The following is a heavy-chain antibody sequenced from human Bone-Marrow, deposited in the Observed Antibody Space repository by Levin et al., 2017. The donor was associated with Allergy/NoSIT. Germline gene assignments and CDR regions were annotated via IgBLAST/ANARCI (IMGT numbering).Heavy chain of an antibody. D-gene: IGHD3-10*01. V-gene: IGHV3-30*04. CDR2: MSNDGNFK. CDR3: TRGAGSYPWAVFDH. Sequence: LSLTCAASEFLFRRSPMHWVRQAPGKGLEWVAVMSNDGNFKSYADSVKGRFTISRDNSEDTLYLQMNSLRPEDTGVYFCTRGAGSYPWAVFDHWGQGTLVTVSS. J-gene: IGHJ4*02. CDR1: EFLFRRSP.